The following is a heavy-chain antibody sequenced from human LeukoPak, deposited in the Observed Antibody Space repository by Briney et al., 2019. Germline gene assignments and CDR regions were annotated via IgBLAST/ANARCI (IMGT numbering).Heavy chain of an antibody. V-gene: IGHV4-30-4*07. CDR2: IYYSGST. D-gene: IGHD3-22*01. CDR1: GGSISSGGYS. CDR3: ARAVEYYDSSGYYFDH. J-gene: IGHJ4*02. Sequence: SETLSLTCAVSGGSISSGGYSWSWIRQPPGKGLEWIGYIYYSGSTYYNPSLKSRVTISVDTSKNQFSLKLSSVTAADTAVYYCARAVEYYDSSGYYFDHWGQGTLVTVSS.